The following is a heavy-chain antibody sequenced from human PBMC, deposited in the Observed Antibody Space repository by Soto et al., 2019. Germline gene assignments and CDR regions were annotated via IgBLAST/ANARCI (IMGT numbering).Heavy chain of an antibody. Sequence: VESLKISCKGSGYSFTSYCIGWVRQMPGKGLEWMWIIYPGDSDTRYSPSFQGQVTISADKSISTAYLQWSSLKASDTAMYYCARLDGDYIKPNFDYWGQGNLVTVSS. CDR1: GYSFTSYC. J-gene: IGHJ4*02. D-gene: IGHD4-17*01. CDR3: ARLDGDYIKPNFDY. CDR2: IYPGDSDT. V-gene: IGHV5-51*01.